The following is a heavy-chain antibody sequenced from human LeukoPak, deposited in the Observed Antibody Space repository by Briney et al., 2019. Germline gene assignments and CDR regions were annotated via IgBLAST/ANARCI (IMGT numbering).Heavy chain of an antibody. D-gene: IGHD6-6*01. J-gene: IGHJ4*01. V-gene: IGHV3-7*01. CDR1: GFTFTDYW. Sequence: PGGSLRLSCEIHGFTFTDYWMNWVRQAPGKGPEWVATIRRDGSEKTYVDSVKGRFTISRDNTKNSLSLQLNGLRAEDTAVYYCARDGIAAGLYFDLWGQGTLVTVS. CDR3: ARDGIAAGLYFDL. CDR2: IRRDGSEK.